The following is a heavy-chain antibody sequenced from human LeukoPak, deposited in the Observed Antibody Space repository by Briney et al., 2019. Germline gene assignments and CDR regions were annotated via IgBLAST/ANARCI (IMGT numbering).Heavy chain of an antibody. CDR2: IYPTDIT. D-gene: IGHD5-18*01. V-gene: IGHV4-4*07. J-gene: IGHJ6*03. CDR1: GGSISNSY. CDR3: ARTTEGGYTYDYFYYYYMDV. Sequence: SETLSLTCTVSGGSISNSYWSWIRQPAGKGLEWIGRIYPTDITTYNPSLKSRVTLSVDTSKNQFSLKLSSVTAADTAVYYCARTTEGGYTYDYFYYYYMDVWGKGTTVTISS.